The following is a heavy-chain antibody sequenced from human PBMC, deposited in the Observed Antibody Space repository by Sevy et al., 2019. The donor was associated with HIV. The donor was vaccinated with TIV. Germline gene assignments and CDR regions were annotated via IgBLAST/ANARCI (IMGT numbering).Heavy chain of an antibody. J-gene: IGHJ6*02. CDR2: ISGSGGST. D-gene: IGHD3-10*01. V-gene: IGHV3-23*01. CDR1: GFTFSSYA. CDR3: AKKIGRAPSNGMDV. Sequence: GGSLRLSCAASGFTFSSYAMSWVRQAPGKGLEWVSAISGSGGSTYYADSVKGRFTISRDNSKNTLYLQMNSLRAEDTAVDYCAKKIGRAPSNGMDVWGQGTTVTVSS.